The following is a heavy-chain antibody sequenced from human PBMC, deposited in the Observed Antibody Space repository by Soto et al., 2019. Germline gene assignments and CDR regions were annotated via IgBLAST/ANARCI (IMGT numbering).Heavy chain of an antibody. J-gene: IGHJ4*02. D-gene: IGHD3-3*01. Sequence: EVQLVESGGGLVKPGGSLRLSCAASGFTFSNIWMSWVRQAPGKGLEWVGRIKTNIIGGATDYAAPLKGRFIISRDDSKTTFYLQMNTLKTEDTAVYYCTALWYYTESSGYWGQGTLVTVSS. CDR2: IKTNIIGGAT. CDR3: TALWYYTESSGY. CDR1: GFTFSNIW. V-gene: IGHV3-15*01.